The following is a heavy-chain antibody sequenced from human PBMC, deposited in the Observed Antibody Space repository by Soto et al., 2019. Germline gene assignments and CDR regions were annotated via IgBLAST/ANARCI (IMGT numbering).Heavy chain of an antibody. CDR3: ARDSTRGYYDSSGYYYVGDFDY. CDR2: ISSDGSNK. V-gene: IGHV3-30-3*01. CDR1: GFTFSSYA. J-gene: IGHJ4*02. Sequence: QVQLVESGGGVVQPGRSLRLSCAASGFTFSSYAMHWVRQAPGKGLEWVAVISSDGSNKYYADSVKGRFTISRDNSKNTLYLQMNSLRAEDTAVYYCARDSTRGYYDSSGYYYVGDFDYWGQGTLVTVSS. D-gene: IGHD3-22*01.